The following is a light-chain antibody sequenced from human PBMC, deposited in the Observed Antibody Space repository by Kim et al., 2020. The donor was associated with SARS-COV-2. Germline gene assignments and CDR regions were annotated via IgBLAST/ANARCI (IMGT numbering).Light chain of an antibody. V-gene: IGKV1-6*01. J-gene: IGKJ4*01. CDR2: AAF. Sequence: SASVGDRVTITCRASQGIGSDLAWYQKKTGKAPKLLIYAAFSLQSGVPSRFSGSGSGTDFTLTISSLQPEDFATYYCLQDNTYPLTFGGGTSVEI. CDR3: LQDNTYPLT. CDR1: QGIGSD.